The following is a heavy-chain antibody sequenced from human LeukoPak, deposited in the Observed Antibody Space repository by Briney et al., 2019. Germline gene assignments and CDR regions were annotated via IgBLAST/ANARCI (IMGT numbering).Heavy chain of an antibody. CDR1: GFSFNTYE. CDR3: ASHIVVVTAIRYYAMDV. J-gene: IGHJ6*02. CDR2: VASSGTTK. V-gene: IGHV3-48*03. Sequence: GGSLRLSCAASGFSFNTYEMNWVRQAPGKGLEWISYVASSGTTKYYADSVQGRFTISRDNAKNSLYLQMNSLRAEDTAVYYCASHIVVVTAIRYYAMDVWGQGTTVTVSS. D-gene: IGHD2-2*01.